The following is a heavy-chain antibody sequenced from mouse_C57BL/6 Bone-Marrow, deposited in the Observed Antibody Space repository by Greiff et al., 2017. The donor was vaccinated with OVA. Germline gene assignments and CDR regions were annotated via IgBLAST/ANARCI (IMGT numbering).Heavy chain of an antibody. D-gene: IGHD2-3*01. CDR3: ARFDDGSPWFAY. CDR1: GYAFSSYW. V-gene: IGHV1-80*01. J-gene: IGHJ3*01. Sequence: VQLVESGAELVKPGASVKISCKASGYAFSSYWMNWVKQRPGKGLEWIGQIYPGDGDTNYNGKFKGKATLTADKSSSTAYMQLSSLTSEDSAVYFCARFDDGSPWFAYWGQGTLVTVSA. CDR2: IYPGDGDT.